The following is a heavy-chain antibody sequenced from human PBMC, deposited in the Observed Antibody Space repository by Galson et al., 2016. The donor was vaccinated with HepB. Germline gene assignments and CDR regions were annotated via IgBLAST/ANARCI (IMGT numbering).Heavy chain of an antibody. CDR2: ISRDGGRT. Sequence: SLRLSCAASAFGFSSYAMAWVRQAPGKGLEWVSGISRDGGRTYYADSVKGRFTIFRDNSKKTLYLQLKSLRAEDTANYYCVKHPVTTFDIWTEYDGDVWGQGTTVYVSS. CDR3: VKHPVTTFDIWTEYDGDV. V-gene: IGHV3-23*01. D-gene: IGHD3/OR15-3a*01. J-gene: IGHJ6*02. CDR1: AFGFSSYA.